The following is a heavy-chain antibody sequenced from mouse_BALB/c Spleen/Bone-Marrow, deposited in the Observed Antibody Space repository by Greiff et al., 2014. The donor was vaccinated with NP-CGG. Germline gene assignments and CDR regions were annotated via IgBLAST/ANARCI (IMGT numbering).Heavy chain of an antibody. J-gene: IGHJ4*01. D-gene: IGHD2-10*02. Sequence: EVQRVESGGGLVKPGGSLKLSCAAYGFTFSDYYIYWLSQTPEKRLEWVATISDGGNYSYYPDSVKGRFTISRDNAKNNLYLQMSSLKSEDTAMYYCARSRMRYGAMDYWGQGTSVTVFS. CDR3: ARSRMRYGAMDY. V-gene: IGHV5-4*02. CDR1: GFTFSDYY. CDR2: ISDGGNYS.